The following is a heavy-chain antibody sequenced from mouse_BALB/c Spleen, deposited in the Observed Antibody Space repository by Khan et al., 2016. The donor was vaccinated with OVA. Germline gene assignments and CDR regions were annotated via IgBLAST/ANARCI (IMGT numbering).Heavy chain of an antibody. CDR3: VREGAYHRSDGWFAY. D-gene: IGHD2-14*01. CDR2: INPSNDYT. V-gene: IGHV1-4*01. J-gene: IGHJ3*01. Sequence: VQLQQSGAELARPGASLKMSCKASGYTFTSYTIHWVRQRPGLTLEWIGHINPSNDYTNYNQKFKDKATLIVDKSSSTAYMQLSSLTSEDSAVDYCVREGAYHRSDGWFAYWGQGTLVTVSA. CDR1: GYTFTSYT.